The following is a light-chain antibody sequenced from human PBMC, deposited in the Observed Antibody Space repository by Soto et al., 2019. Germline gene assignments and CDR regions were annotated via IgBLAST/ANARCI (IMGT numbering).Light chain of an antibody. Sequence: EIVMTQSPATLSVSPGERATLSCRASQSVSSNLAWYQQKPGQAPRLLIYGASSRATGIPDRFSGSGSGTDFTLTISGLEPEDFAVYXXXXXXXXXXXXFXQGTRLEI. J-gene: IGKJ5*01. CDR3: XXXXXXXXXX. CDR2: GAS. V-gene: IGKV3D-15*01. CDR1: QSVSSN.